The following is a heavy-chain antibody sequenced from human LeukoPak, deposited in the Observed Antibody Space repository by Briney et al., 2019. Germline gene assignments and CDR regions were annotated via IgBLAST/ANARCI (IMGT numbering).Heavy chain of an antibody. Sequence: GGSLRLSCAASGFAFNTYAMHWVRQAPGKGLEWVAVISYDGSNTYYADSVKGRFTISRDNSKNTLYLQMNSLRAEDTAVYYCAKGPAVPDYYDSSGPTWGQGTLVTVSS. J-gene: IGHJ5*02. CDR1: GFAFNTYA. V-gene: IGHV3-30*04. D-gene: IGHD3-22*01. CDR2: ISYDGSNT. CDR3: AKGPAVPDYYDSSGPT.